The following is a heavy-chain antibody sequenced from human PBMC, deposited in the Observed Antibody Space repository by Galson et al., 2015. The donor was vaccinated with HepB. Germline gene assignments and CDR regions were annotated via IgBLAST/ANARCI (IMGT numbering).Heavy chain of an antibody. Sequence: VKVSCKASGYTFTSYGISWVRQAPGQGLEWMGWISAYNGNTNYAQKLQGRVTMTTDTSTSTAYMELRSLRSDDTAVYYCARVKVAVAGFLAAPTHNWGQGTLVTVSS. V-gene: IGHV1-18*01. J-gene: IGHJ4*02. CDR2: ISAYNGNT. D-gene: IGHD6-19*01. CDR3: ARVKVAVAGFLAAPTHN. CDR1: GYTFTSYG.